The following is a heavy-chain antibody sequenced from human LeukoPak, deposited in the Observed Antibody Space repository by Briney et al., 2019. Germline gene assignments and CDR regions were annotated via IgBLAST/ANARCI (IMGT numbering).Heavy chain of an antibody. V-gene: IGHV4-34*01. J-gene: IGHJ6*03. CDR3: VRGNYCSGGSCYHYYYYYMDV. CDR2: INYSGST. D-gene: IGHD2-15*01. CDR1: GGSFNGYY. Sequence: SETLSLTCAVYGGSFNGYYWSWIRQPPGKGLEWIGEINYSGSTNYNPSLKSRVTISVDMSNNQFSLKLSSVTAADTAVYYCVRGNYCSGGSCYHYYYYYMDVWGKGTTVTVSS.